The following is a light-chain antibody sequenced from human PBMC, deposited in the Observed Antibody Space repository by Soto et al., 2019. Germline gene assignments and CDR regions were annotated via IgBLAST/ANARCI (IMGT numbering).Light chain of an antibody. V-gene: IGLV2-14*01. CDR3: SSYTSSSIWV. CDR1: SSDVGGYNY. J-gene: IGLJ3*02. CDR2: EVS. Sequence: QSALTQPASVSGSPGQSITISCTGTSSDVGGYNYVSWYQQHPGKAPKLMIYEVSNRPSGVSNRFSGSKSGNTASLTISGLQAGDEADYYCSSYTSSSIWVFGGGTKLTVL.